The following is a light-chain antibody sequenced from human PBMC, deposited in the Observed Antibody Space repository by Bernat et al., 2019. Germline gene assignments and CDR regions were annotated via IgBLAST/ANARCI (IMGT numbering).Light chain of an antibody. J-gene: IGLJ1*01. CDR3: CSYTNSPSYV. CDR1: SIDVGSYNY. CDR2: DFN. V-gene: IGLV2-11*01. Sequence: QSALTQPRSVSGSPGQSVTISCTGTSIDVGSYNYVSWYQQHPGKAPKLMIYDFNKRPSGVPDRFSGSRSGNTASLTISGLQAEDEADYYCCSYTNSPSYVFGTGTRVTVL.